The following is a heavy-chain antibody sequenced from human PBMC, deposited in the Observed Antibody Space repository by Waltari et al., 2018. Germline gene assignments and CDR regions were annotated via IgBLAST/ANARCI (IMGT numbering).Heavy chain of an antibody. CDR2: IYHSGST. Sequence: QVQLQESGPGLVKPSETLSLTCAVSGYSISSGYYWGWIRQPPGKGLEWIGSIYHSGSTYYNPSLKSRVTISVDTSKNQFSRKLSSVTAADTAVYYCARAEAAADLWYFDYWGQGTLVTVSS. D-gene: IGHD6-13*01. J-gene: IGHJ4*02. CDR1: GYSISSGYY. V-gene: IGHV4-38-2*01. CDR3: ARAEAAADLWYFDY.